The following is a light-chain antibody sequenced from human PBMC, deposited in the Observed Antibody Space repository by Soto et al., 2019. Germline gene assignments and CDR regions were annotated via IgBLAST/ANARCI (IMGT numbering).Light chain of an antibody. Sequence: EIMMTQSPATLSVSPGERATLSCRASQSVGSDLAWYQQKPGQAPRLLIYGASTRATGIPARFSGSGSGTDFTLTISSLQPEDFATYYCQQLNTFPFTFGPGTRVDIK. CDR3: QQLNTFPFT. J-gene: IGKJ3*01. CDR2: GAS. V-gene: IGKV3-15*01. CDR1: QSVGSD.